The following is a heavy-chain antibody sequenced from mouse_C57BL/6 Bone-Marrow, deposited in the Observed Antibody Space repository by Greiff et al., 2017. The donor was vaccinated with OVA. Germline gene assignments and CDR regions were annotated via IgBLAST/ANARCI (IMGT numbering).Heavy chain of an antibody. CDR3: ASRDYGSPFGY. D-gene: IGHD1-1*01. Sequence: QVHVKQSGAELARPGASVKLSCKASGYTFTSYGISWVKQRTGQGLEWIGEIYPRSGNTYYNEKFKGKATLTADKSSSTAYMELRSLTSEDSAVYFCASRDYGSPFGYWGQGTLVTVSA. V-gene: IGHV1-81*01. CDR2: IYPRSGNT. CDR1: GYTFTSYG. J-gene: IGHJ3*01.